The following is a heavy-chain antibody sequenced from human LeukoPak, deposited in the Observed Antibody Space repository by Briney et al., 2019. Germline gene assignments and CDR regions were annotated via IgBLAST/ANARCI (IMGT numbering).Heavy chain of an antibody. CDR3: AKVLAAAGTLFDY. D-gene: IGHD6-13*01. V-gene: IGHV3-48*03. J-gene: IGHJ4*02. CDR1: GFTFSSYE. Sequence: PGGSLRLSCAASGFTFSSYEMNWDRQAAGKGLEWVSYISSSGSTRYYADSVKGRFTISRDNAKNSLYLQMNSLRAEDTAVYYCAKVLAAAGTLFDYWGQGTLVTVSS. CDR2: ISSSGSTR.